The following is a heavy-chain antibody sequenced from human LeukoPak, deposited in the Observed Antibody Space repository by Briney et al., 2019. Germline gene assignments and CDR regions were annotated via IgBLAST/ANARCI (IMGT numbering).Heavy chain of an antibody. CDR2: VTGSGGST. Sequence: GGSLRLSCAASGFTFSNYAMVWVRQAPGKGLEWVSAVTGSGGSTYYADSVKGRFTISRDNSKNTLYLQMNSLRAEDTAVYYCAKDPNGDYVGASHFQRWGQGTLVTVSS. V-gene: IGHV3-23*01. CDR1: GFTFSNYA. J-gene: IGHJ1*01. D-gene: IGHD4-17*01. CDR3: AKDPNGDYVGASHFQR.